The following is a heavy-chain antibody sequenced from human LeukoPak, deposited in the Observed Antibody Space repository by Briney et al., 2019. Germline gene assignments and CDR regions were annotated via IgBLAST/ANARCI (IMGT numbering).Heavy chain of an antibody. CDR1: GYTFTSYY. D-gene: IGHD3-22*01. J-gene: IGHJ4*02. V-gene: IGHV1-46*01. CDR3: ARSSRITMIVVVTKGGFDY. CDR2: INPSGGST. Sequence: ASVKVSCKASGYTFTSYYMHWVRQAPGQGLEWMGIINPSGGSTSYAQKFQGGVTMTRDTSTSTVYMELSSLRSEDTAVYYCARSSRITMIVVVTKGGFDYWGQGTLVTVSS.